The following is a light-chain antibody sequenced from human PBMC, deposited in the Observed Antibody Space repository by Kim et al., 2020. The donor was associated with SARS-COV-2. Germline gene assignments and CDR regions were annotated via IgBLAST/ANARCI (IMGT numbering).Light chain of an antibody. CDR1: QSVSRSY. V-gene: IGKV3-20*01. Sequence: EIVLTQSPGTLSLSPGERATLSCRASQSVSRSYLAWYQQKPGLAPMLLIYGASSRATAVPDRFSGSGSGTDFTLTISRLEPVDFAVYYCQQYGSSPLTFGGGTKVDIK. CDR3: QQYGSSPLT. J-gene: IGKJ4*01. CDR2: GAS.